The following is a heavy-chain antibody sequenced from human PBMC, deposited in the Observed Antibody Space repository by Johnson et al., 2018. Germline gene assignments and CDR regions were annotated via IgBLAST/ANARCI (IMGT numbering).Heavy chain of an antibody. CDR1: GFTFDAYA. CDR2: ISWNGGDHL. J-gene: IGHJ3*02. CDR3: ARGRDFYGSGLDAFDM. Sequence: VQLVQSGGGLVQPGGSLRLSCAASGFTFDAYAMHWVLQAPGKGLAWVSGISWNGGDHLGYVASVRGRFTISRDNAKNSVNLEMNSLRADDTAVYYCARGRDFYGSGLDAFDMWGQGTMVTVSS. D-gene: IGHD3-10*01. V-gene: IGHV3-9*01.